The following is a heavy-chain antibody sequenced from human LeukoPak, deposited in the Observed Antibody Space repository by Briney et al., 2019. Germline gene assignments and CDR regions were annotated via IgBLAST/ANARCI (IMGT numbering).Heavy chain of an antibody. Sequence: SETLSLTCTVSGGSISSYYWSWIRQPPGKGLEWIGYIYYSGSTNYNPSLKSRVTISVDTSKNQFSLKLSSVTAADTAVYYCATAVRGVISYFDYWGQGTLVTVSS. J-gene: IGHJ4*02. CDR1: GGSISSYY. CDR3: ATAVRGVISYFDY. D-gene: IGHD3-10*02. CDR2: IYYSGST. V-gene: IGHV4-59*08.